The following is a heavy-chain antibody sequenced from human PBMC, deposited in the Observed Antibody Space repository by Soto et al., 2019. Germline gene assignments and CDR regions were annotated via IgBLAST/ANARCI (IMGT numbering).Heavy chain of an antibody. D-gene: IGHD3-10*01. Sequence: QVQLQESGPGLVEPSQTLSLTCTVSGDSISNGYYTWSWIRQPPGKDLEWLGHSYNSVNTYNNPSLKSRVTISADTSKNQFSLKLSSVTAADTAVYYCARGPSGDKVDYWGQGTLVTVSS. CDR1: GDSISNGYYT. V-gene: IGHV4-30-4*01. CDR3: ARGPSGDKVDY. J-gene: IGHJ4*02. CDR2: SYNSVNT.